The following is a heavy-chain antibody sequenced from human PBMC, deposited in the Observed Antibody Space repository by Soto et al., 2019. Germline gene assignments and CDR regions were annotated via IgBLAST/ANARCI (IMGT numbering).Heavy chain of an antibody. CDR1: GFTFSSYA. D-gene: IGHD3-22*01. Sequence: GGSLRLSCAASGFTFSSYAMHWVRQAPGKGLEWVAVTSYDGSNKYYADSVKGRFTISRDNSKNTLYLQMNSLRAEDTAVYYCARDRVYYDSSGYYYFDYWGQGTLVTVSS. V-gene: IGHV3-30-3*01. CDR2: TSYDGSNK. J-gene: IGHJ4*02. CDR3: ARDRVYYDSSGYYYFDY.